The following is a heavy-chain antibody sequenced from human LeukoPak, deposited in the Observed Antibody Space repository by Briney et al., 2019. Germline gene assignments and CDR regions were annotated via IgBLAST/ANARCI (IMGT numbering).Heavy chain of an antibody. CDR2: MNPNSGNT. CDR1: GYAFTSYD. J-gene: IGHJ6*02. V-gene: IGHV1-8*01. Sequence: ASVKVSCKASGYAFTSYDINWVRQATGQGREWMGWMNPNSGNTGYAQKFQGRVTMTRNTSISTAYMELSSLRSEDTAVYYCARGGYWYYYYGMDVWGQGTTVTVSS. CDR3: ARGGYWYYYYGMDV. D-gene: IGHD2-21*01.